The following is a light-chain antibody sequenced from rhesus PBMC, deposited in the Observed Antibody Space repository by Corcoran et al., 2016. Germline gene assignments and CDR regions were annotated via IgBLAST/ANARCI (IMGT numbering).Light chain of an antibody. CDR1: QGISSY. CDR2: AAS. V-gene: IGKV1-28*03. CDR3: LQHNSYPRT. Sequence: DIQMTQSPSSLSASVGDTVTITCRASQGISSYLNWFQQKPGKALKLLVYAASSLERGVPSRFSGIGSGTDFTLTISSLEPEDFAVYYCLQHNSYPRTFGGGTKVELK. J-gene: IGKJ4*01.